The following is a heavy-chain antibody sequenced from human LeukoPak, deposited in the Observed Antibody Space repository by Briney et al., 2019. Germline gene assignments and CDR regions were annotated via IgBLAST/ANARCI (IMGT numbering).Heavy chain of an antibody. CDR1: GFTFSSYN. J-gene: IGHJ4*02. CDR3: AKSGYCTNGVCYTLSSDGAFDY. D-gene: IGHD2-8*01. Sequence: GGSLRLSCAASGFTFSSYNMNWVRQAPGKGLEWVSSITSGSSYIYYADSVKGRFTISRDNAKNSLYLQMNSLRAEDTAVYYCAKSGYCTNGVCYTLSSDGAFDYWGQGTLVTVSS. CDR2: ITSGSSYI. V-gene: IGHV3-21*01.